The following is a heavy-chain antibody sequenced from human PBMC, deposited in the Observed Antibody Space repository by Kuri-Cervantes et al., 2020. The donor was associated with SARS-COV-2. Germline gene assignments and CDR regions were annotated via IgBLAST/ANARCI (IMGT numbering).Heavy chain of an antibody. CDR2: ISVYNGNT. J-gene: IGHJ5*02. CDR1: GYTFTNYG. D-gene: IGHD5-24*01. V-gene: IGHV1-18*01. CDR3: ARGGDGYMNWFDP. Sequence: ASVKVSCKASGYTFTNYGINWVRQAPGQGLEWMGWISVYNGNTNYAQKFQGRVTITTDESTSTAYMELSSLRSEDTAVYYCARGGDGYMNWFDPWGQGTLVTVSS.